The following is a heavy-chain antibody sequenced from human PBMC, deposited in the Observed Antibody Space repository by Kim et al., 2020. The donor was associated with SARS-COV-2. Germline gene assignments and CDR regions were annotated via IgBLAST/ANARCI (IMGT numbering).Heavy chain of an antibody. J-gene: IGHJ4*02. CDR3: ASLVVVPAAIGHY. CDR2: ISSSGSTI. CDR1: GFTFSSYE. V-gene: IGHV3-48*03. D-gene: IGHD2-2*01. Sequence: GGSLRLSCAASGFTFSSYEMNWVRQAPGKGLEWVSYISSSGSTIYYADSVKGRFTISRDNAKNSLYLQMNSLRAEDTAVYYCASLVVVPAAIGHYWGQGTLVPVSS.